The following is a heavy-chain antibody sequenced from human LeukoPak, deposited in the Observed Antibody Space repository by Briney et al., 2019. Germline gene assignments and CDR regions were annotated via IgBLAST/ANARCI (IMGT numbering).Heavy chain of an antibody. D-gene: IGHD1-26*01. CDR3: ASIYSGSYFFDY. CDR1: CGSISSYY. J-gene: IGHJ4*02. Sequence: PSETLSLTCTASCGSISSYYWSWIRQPPGKGLEWIGYIYYSGSTNYNPSLKSRVTISVDTSKNQFSLKLSSVTAADTAVYYCASIYSGSYFFDYWGQGTLVTVSS. V-gene: IGHV4-59*01. CDR2: IYYSGST.